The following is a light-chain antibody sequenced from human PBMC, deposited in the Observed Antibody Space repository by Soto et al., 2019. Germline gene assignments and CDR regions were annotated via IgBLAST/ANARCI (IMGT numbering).Light chain of an antibody. CDR1: PGIRGD. J-gene: IGKJ1*01. CDR2: ATS. V-gene: IGKV1-6*01. CDR3: IQDFISPLT. Sequence: AIQMTQSPSSLSASLGDRVTITCRASPGIRGDLGWYQQKPGKAPKLLISATSTLQSGVPSRFSGRGSGTNFTLTISSLQPEDFATYYCIQDFISPLTVGQGTKVDIK.